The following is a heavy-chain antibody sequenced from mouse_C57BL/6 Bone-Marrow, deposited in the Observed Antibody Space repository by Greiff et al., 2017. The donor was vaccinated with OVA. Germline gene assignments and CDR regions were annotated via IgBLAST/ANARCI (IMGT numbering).Heavy chain of an antibody. CDR1: GYTFTSYG. CDR3: AREGYKGFAY. Sequence: QVQLQQSGAELARPGASVKLSCKASGYTFTSYGISWVKQRTGQGLEWIGEIYPRSGNTYYNEKFKCKAPLTADKSSSTAYMELRSLTSEDSAVYFCAREGYKGFAYWGQGTLVTVSA. CDR2: IYPRSGNT. J-gene: IGHJ3*01. D-gene: IGHD2-2*01. V-gene: IGHV1-81*01.